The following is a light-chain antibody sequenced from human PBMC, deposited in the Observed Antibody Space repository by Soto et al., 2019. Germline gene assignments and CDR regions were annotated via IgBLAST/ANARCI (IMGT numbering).Light chain of an antibody. V-gene: IGLV2-8*01. Sequence: QSALTQPPSASGSPGQSVTISCTGTSSDVGGYSFVSWYQQRPGKAPKLMIYDVTKRPSGVPDRFSASKSGNTASLTVSGLRSEDEADYYCAAWDDSLSAWVFGGGTKLTVL. CDR1: SSDVGGYSF. CDR2: DVT. CDR3: AAWDDSLSAWV. J-gene: IGLJ3*02.